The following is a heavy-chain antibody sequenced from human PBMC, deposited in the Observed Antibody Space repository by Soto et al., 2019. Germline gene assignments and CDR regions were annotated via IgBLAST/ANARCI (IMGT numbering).Heavy chain of an antibody. CDR3: ASTKYDSSVYYSWYLVL. J-gene: IGHJ2*01. Sequence: QVELVQSGAEVKKPGSSVKVSCQASEDTFRNYAISWVRQAPGQGLEWMGGIIPIFGTANYAQKFQGRVTITGDTSANTLYLELSSLRSEDTAVYSCASTKYDSSVYYSWYLVLWGRGTLVTVPS. CDR1: EDTFRNYA. CDR2: IIPIFGTA. D-gene: IGHD3-22*01. V-gene: IGHV1-69*06.